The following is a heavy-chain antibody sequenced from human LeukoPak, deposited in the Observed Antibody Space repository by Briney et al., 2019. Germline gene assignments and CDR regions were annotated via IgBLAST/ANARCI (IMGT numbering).Heavy chain of an antibody. J-gene: IGHJ4*02. CDR3: AREGPDILTGYYEDY. CDR2: IYYSGST. Sequence: SQTLSLTCTVSGGSISSGDYYWSWIRQPPGKGLEWIGYIYYSGSTYYNPSLKSRVTISVDTSKNQFSLKLCSVTAADTAVYYCAREGPDILTGYYEDYWGQGTLVTVSS. CDR1: GGSISSGDYY. V-gene: IGHV4-30-4*01. D-gene: IGHD3-9*01.